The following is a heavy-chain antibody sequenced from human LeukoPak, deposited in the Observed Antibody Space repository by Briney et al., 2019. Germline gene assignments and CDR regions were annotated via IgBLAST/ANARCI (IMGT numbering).Heavy chain of an antibody. Sequence: GGSLRLSRAASGFTFSSYAMSWVRQAPGKGLEWVSAISGSGGSTYYADSVKGRFTISRDNSKNTLYLQMNSLKTEDTAVYYCTTDPGITMVRGVIIYFDYWGQGTLVTVSS. CDR1: GFTFSSYA. D-gene: IGHD3-10*01. J-gene: IGHJ4*02. CDR2: ISGSGGST. V-gene: IGHV3-23*01. CDR3: TTDPGITMVRGVIIYFDY.